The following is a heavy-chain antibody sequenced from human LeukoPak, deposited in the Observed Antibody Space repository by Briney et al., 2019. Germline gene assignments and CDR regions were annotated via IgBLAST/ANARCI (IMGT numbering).Heavy chain of an antibody. Sequence: SVKVSCKVSGYTLTELSMHWVRQAPGQGLEWMGGIIPIFGTANYAQKFQGRVTITADESTSTAYMELSSLRSEDTAVYYCARGRRTFYYYYGMDVWGQGTTVTVSS. J-gene: IGHJ6*02. CDR2: IIPIFGTA. V-gene: IGHV1-69*13. CDR1: GYTLTELS. D-gene: IGHD1-1*01. CDR3: ARGRRTFYYYYGMDV.